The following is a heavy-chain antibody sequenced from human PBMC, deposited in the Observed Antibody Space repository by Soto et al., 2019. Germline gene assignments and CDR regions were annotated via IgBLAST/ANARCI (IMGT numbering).Heavy chain of an antibody. D-gene: IGHD7-27*01. V-gene: IGHV3-20*04. CDR2: INWNGGST. Sequence: GGSLRLSCAASGFTFGDYGMSWVRQAPGKGLEWVSGINWNGGSTGYADSVKGRCTISRDNAKNALYLQMNSLRVEDTALYYCARDRSLGMGAFDIWGQGTMVTVSS. CDR3: ARDRSLGMGAFDI. CDR1: GFTFGDYG. J-gene: IGHJ3*02.